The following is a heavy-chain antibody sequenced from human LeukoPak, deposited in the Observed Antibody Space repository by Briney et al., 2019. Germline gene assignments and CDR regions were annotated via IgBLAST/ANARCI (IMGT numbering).Heavy chain of an antibody. V-gene: IGHV1-2*02. CDR1: GYTFTGYY. D-gene: IGHD5-12*01. J-gene: IGHJ4*02. CDR2: INPNSGGT. CDR3: GGAGGRGGGYSGYDWDY. Sequence: ASVKVSCKASGYTFTGYYMHWVRQAPGQGLEWMGWINPNSGGTNYAQKFQGRVTMTRDTSISTAYMELSRLRSDDTAVYYCGGAGGRGGGYSGYDWDYWGQGTLVTVSS.